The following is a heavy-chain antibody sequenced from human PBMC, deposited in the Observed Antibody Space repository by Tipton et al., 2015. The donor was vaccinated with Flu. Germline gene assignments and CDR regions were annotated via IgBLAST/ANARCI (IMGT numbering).Heavy chain of an antibody. CDR1: GGSFSGYY. CDR3: ARARGYSYYYYGMDV. J-gene: IGHJ6*02. D-gene: IGHD5-18*01. Sequence: TLSLTCAVYGGSFSGYYWSWIRQPPGKGLEWIGEINHSGSTNCNPSLKSRVTISVDTSKNQFSLKLSSVTAADTAVYYCARARGYSYYYYGMDVWGQGTTVPVSS. V-gene: IGHV4-34*01. CDR2: INHSGST.